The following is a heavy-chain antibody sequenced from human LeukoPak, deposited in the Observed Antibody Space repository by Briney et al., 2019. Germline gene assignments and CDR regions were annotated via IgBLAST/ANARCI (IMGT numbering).Heavy chain of an antibody. CDR2: IFPSDSQT. CDR1: GYSFSGYW. V-gene: IGHV5-51*01. CDR3: ARLFCNSAKCEAGSPDFWRHWFDP. J-gene: IGHJ5*02. D-gene: IGHD2/OR15-2a*01. Sequence: PGESLRISCRGSGYSFSGYWIAWVRQMPGKGLEWMGVIFPSDSQTRYSPSFQGQVTISADKSITTAYLQWTGLKASDTAVYYCARLFCNSAKCEAGSPDFWRHWFDPWGQGTLVTVSP.